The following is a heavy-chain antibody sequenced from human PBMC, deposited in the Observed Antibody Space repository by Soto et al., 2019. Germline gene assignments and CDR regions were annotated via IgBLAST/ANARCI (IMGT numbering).Heavy chain of an antibody. CDR1: GFTFSNYA. CDR2: TTGGGGNT. V-gene: IGHV3-23*01. CDR3: AKDGVGYNPYYVDY. D-gene: IGHD5-12*01. Sequence: EVQLLESGGGLVQPGGSLRLSCAASGFTFSNYAMAWVRQAPGKGLEWVSGTTGGGGNTYYADSVKGRFTISRDNPKNALYLQLNSLRVEDTDVYHCAKDGVGYNPYYVDYWGQGTLVTVSS. J-gene: IGHJ4*02.